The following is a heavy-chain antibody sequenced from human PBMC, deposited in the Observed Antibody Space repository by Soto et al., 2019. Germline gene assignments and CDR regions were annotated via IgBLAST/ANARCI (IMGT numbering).Heavy chain of an antibody. CDR1: GFTFNTYG. J-gene: IGHJ6*02. D-gene: IGHD6-13*01. Sequence: QVQLVESGGGVVQPGRSLRLSCAASGFTFNTYGIHWVRQAPGKGLVWVAVMCYDENNNHYADSVKGRFTISGDNSNNTLYLQMNSLRAEDTAVYYCARLTSGYTSSWYYGMDVWGQGTTVTVSS. CDR3: ARLTSGYTSSWYYGMDV. CDR2: MCYDENNN. V-gene: IGHV3-30*03.